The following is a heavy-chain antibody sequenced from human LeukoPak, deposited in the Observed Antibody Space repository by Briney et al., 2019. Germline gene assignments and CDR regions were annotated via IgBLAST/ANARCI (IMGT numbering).Heavy chain of an antibody. D-gene: IGHD3-22*01. CDR3: ARSESDYYDSSGYYDV. CDR1: GYSISSGYY. J-gene: IGHJ6*04. V-gene: IGHV4-38-2*02. CDR2: IYHSGKS. Sequence: SETLPLTCSVSGYSISSGYYWDWIRQPPGKGLEWIASIYHSGKSYYNPSLESRVTISVDTSKNQISLKLRSVTAADTAVYYCARSESDYYDSSGYYDVWGKGTTVTISS.